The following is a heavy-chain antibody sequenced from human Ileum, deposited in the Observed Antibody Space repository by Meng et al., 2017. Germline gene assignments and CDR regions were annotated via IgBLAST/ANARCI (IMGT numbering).Heavy chain of an antibody. CDR1: GFSFGDYY. V-gene: IGHV3-11*01. Sequence: GESLKISCAGSGFSFGDYYMTWIRQAPGKGLEWISYISSRGTTIYYTESVRGRFTISRDNANSSVFLQMNSLTAEDTAVYYCATSGESRYFDPYYFDHWGQGTRVT. D-gene: IGHD3-9*01. J-gene: IGHJ4*02. CDR2: ISSRGTTI. CDR3: ATSGESRYFDPYYFDH.